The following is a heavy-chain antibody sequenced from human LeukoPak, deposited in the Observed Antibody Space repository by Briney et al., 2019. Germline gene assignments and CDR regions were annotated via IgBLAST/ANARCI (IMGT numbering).Heavy chain of an antibody. CDR1: GFTFSSYA. V-gene: IGHV3-23*01. Sequence: GGSLRLSCAASGFTFSSYAMSWVRQAPGKGLEWVSAISGSGGSTYYADSVKGRFTISRDNSKNTLYLQMNSLRAEDTAVYYCAKDFEYYDILTGYYSNWGQGTLVTVSS. J-gene: IGHJ4*02. CDR2: ISGSGGST. CDR3: AKDFEYYDILTGYYSN. D-gene: IGHD3-9*01.